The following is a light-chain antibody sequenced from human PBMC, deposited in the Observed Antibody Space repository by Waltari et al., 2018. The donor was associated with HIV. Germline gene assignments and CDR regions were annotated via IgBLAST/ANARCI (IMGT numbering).Light chain of an antibody. CDR2: DKN. J-gene: IGLJ3*02. CDR1: SLRNYY. V-gene: IGLV3-19*01. Sequence: SSELTLDPIVSVTLGQTVTITCQGDSLRNYYASWHQLKPGQAPILVIYDKNTRPSGIPDRFSGSTSGNTASLTITGSQAEDEADYFCASRDNNGKRVLFGGGTKLTVL. CDR3: ASRDNNGKRVL.